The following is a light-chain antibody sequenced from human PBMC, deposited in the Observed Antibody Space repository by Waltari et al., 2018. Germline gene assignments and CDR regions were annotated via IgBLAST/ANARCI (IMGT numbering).Light chain of an antibody. CDR2: KTS. CDR1: QTISTW. Sequence: DIKMTQSPSTLSASVGDKITITCRASQTISTWLAWYQQKPGKAPKLLIYKTSSLESGVPSRFSGSGSGTEFTLTINSLQPDDFATYYCQQYNSDSTFGQGTKLEI. CDR3: QQYNSDST. J-gene: IGKJ2*01. V-gene: IGKV1-5*03.